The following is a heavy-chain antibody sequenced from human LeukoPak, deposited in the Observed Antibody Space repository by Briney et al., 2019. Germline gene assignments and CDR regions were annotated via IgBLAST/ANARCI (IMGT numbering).Heavy chain of an antibody. CDR2: INTNSGEP. J-gene: IGHJ4*02. CDR1: GYIFTNYG. Sequence: ASVKVSCKASGYIFTNYGMNWVRQAPGQGPEWVGWINTNSGEPMYAQGFKGRFVISMDTSVSTAYLQINSLKTEDSAVYYCAVRDSGSYLIAYWGQGTLVTVSS. D-gene: IGHD3-10*01. CDR3: AVRDSGSYLIAY. V-gene: IGHV7-4-1*02.